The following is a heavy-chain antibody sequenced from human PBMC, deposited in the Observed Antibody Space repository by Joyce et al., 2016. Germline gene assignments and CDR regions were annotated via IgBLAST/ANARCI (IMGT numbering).Heavy chain of an antibody. Sequence: EVQLVESGGGLIQPGGSLRLSCAASGFSVSDNYVAWVRQAPGKGLEWVSFIYSRGGTNYADSVKGRFTISRDNSKNTLYLQMNSLRVEDTAVYFCARGRYSSSWYFDFWGQGTLVSVSS. V-gene: IGHV3-53*01. CDR1: GFSVSDNY. D-gene: IGHD6-13*01. CDR2: IYSRGGT. J-gene: IGHJ4*02. CDR3: ARGRYSSSWYFDF.